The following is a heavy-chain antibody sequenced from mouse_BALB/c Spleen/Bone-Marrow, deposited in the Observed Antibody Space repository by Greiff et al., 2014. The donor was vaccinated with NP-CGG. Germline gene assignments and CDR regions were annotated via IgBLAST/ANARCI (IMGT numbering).Heavy chain of an antibody. V-gene: IGHV5-6*01. Sequence: EVQVVESGGDLVKPGGSLKLSRAASGFTFSRYGMSWVRQTPDKRLEWVANISSGGSYTYYPDSVKGRFTISRDNAKNTLYLHMSSLKSEDTAMYYCARQYGNLGVMDYWGQGTSVTVSS. CDR2: ISSGGSYT. J-gene: IGHJ4*01. D-gene: IGHD2-1*01. CDR3: ARQYGNLGVMDY. CDR1: GFTFSRYG.